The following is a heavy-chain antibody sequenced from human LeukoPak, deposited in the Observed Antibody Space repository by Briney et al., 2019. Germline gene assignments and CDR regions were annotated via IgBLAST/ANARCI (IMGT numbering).Heavy chain of an antibody. CDR1: GYTFTGYY. D-gene: IGHD1-26*01. CDR2: INPNSGGT. CDR3: ARPYSGSYEGYYFDY. V-gene: IGHV1-2*02. Sequence: GASVKVSCKASGYTFTGYYMHWVRQAPGQGLEWMGWINPNSGGTNYAQKFQGRVTMTRDTSISTAYMELSRLRSDDTAVYYCARPYSGSYEGYYFDYWGQGTLVTVSS. J-gene: IGHJ4*02.